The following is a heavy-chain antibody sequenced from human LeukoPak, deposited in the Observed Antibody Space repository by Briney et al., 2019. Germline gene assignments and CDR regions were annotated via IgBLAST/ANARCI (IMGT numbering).Heavy chain of an antibody. J-gene: IGHJ6*03. Sequence: GGSLRLSCAASAFTFSNYGMHWVRQAPGKGLEWVAFIRFDGRNKYYADSVKGRFTISRDNSKNTLYLQMNSLRAEDTAVYYCAKAHTITIFGVVTPMDVWDKGTTVTVSS. CDR2: IRFDGRNK. CDR1: AFTFSNYG. CDR3: AKAHTITIFGVVTPMDV. V-gene: IGHV3-30*02. D-gene: IGHD3-3*01.